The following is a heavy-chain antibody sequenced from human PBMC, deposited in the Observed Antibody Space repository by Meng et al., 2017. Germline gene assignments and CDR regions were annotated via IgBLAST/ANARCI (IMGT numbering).Heavy chain of an antibody. D-gene: IGHD6-19*01. CDR1: GGSISSSSYY. CDR2: IYYSGST. V-gene: IGHV4-39*07. CDR3: ASLRIAVAGINWFDP. J-gene: IGHJ5*02. Sequence: QLQLQEAGPGLVTPSETLSLTCTVSGGSISSSSYYWGWIRQPPGKGLEWIGSIYYSGSTYYNPSLKSRVTISVDTSKNQFSLKLSSVTAADTAVYYCASLRIAVAGINWFDPWGQGTLVTVSS.